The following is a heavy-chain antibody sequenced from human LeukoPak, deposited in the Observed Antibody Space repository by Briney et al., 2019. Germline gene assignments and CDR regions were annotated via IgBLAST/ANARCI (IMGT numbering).Heavy chain of an antibody. CDR2: INRDGSST. Sequence: GGSLRLSCAASGFTFSSYWMHWVRQAPGKGLVWVSRINRDGSSTSYADSVKGRFTISRDNAKNTLYLQMNSLRAEDTAVYYCARDPYYYYYMDVWGKGTTVTVSS. J-gene: IGHJ6*03. V-gene: IGHV3-74*01. CDR3: ARDPYYYYYMDV. CDR1: GFTFSSYW.